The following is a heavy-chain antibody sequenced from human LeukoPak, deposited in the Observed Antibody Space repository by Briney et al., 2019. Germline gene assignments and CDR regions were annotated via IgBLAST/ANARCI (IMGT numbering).Heavy chain of an antibody. CDR3: ARHRGYGDRNDAFDI. Sequence: GSLRLSCVVSGFPFSSYAMSWIRQPPGKGLEWIAYIYYSGSTNYNPSLKSRVTISVATSNNQFSLKLTSVTAADTAVYYCARHRGYGDRNDAFDIWGQGTMVTVSS. CDR2: IYYSGST. J-gene: IGHJ3*02. CDR1: GFPFSSYA. D-gene: IGHD4-17*01. V-gene: IGHV4-59*08.